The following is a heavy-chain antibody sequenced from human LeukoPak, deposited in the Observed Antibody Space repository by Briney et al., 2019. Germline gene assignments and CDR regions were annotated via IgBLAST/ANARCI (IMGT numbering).Heavy chain of an antibody. CDR2: IRYDGSNK. V-gene: IGHV3-30*02. J-gene: IGHJ4*02. D-gene: IGHD5-18*01. Sequence: GGSLRLSCAASGFTFSSYGMHWVRQAPGKGLEWVAFIRYDGSNKYYADSVKGRFTISRDNSKNTLYLQMNSLRAEDTAVYYCAKDPAAMVLAFDYWGQGTLVTVSS. CDR3: AKDPAAMVLAFDY. CDR1: GFTFSSYG.